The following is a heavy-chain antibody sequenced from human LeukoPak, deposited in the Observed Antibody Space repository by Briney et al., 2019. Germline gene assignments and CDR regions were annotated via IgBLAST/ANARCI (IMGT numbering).Heavy chain of an antibody. Sequence: PGGSLRLSCAASGFTFSSYGMHWVRQAPGKGLEWVAVISYDGSNKYYEDSVKGRFTISRDNSKNTLYLQMNSLRSEDTAVYYCAKDDYGMDVWGQGTTVTISS. CDR2: ISYDGSNK. CDR1: GFTFSSYG. V-gene: IGHV3-30*18. CDR3: AKDDYGMDV. J-gene: IGHJ6*02.